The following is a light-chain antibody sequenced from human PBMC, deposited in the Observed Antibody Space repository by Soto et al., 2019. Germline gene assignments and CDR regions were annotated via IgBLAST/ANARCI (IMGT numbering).Light chain of an antibody. Sequence: QSVLXQPPSASGTPVQRVTISCSGSSSNIGTNPVNWYQQLPGTAPKLLIYTNYQRPSGVPDRFSGSKSGTSASLATSGLQSEDEADYYCAAWDDSLNGHVFGTGTKVTVL. J-gene: IGLJ1*01. CDR2: TNY. CDR3: AAWDDSLNGHV. V-gene: IGLV1-44*01. CDR1: SSNIGTNP.